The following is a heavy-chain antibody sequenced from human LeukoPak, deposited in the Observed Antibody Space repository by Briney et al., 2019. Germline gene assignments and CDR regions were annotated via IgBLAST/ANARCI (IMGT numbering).Heavy chain of an antibody. V-gene: IGHV3-43*02. D-gene: IGHD3-10*01. CDR2: ISGDGGRT. J-gene: IGHJ3*02. Sequence: GGSLRLSCAASGFIFDDYAMHWVRQAPGKGLEWVSLISGDGGRTYYTDSVKGRFTISRDNSKHSLYLQMNSLRTEDTALYYCTKNGGYSDAFDIWGQGTMVTVSS. CDR3: TKNGGYSDAFDI. CDR1: GFIFDDYA.